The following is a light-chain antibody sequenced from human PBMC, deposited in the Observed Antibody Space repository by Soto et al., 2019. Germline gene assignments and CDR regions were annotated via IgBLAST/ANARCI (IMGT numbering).Light chain of an antibody. CDR1: QSVSST. Sequence: VMTQSPATLPVSPGVRATLSSRASQSVSSTLAWYQQKPGQAPRLLIYGAAARAAGFPAGFSGSGSGTEFTRTISSFQSDAFEVYYCQQYNNWACTFCQGTKVQSK. J-gene: IGKJ1*01. V-gene: IGKV3-15*01. CDR3: QQYNNWACT. CDR2: GAA.